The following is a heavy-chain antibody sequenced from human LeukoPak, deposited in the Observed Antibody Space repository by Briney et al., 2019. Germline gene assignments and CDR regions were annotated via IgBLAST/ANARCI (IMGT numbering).Heavy chain of an antibody. V-gene: IGHV1-2*02. CDR1: GYTFTGYY. CDR2: INPNSGGT. D-gene: IGHD5-12*01. CDR3: ARDPYSGYDESVAWFDP. Sequence: GASVKVSCKASGYTFTGYYMHWVRQAPGQGLEWMGWINPNSGGTNYAQKFQGRVTMTRDTSISTAYMELSRLRSDDTAVYYCARDPYSGYDESVAWFDPWGQGTLVTVSS. J-gene: IGHJ5*02.